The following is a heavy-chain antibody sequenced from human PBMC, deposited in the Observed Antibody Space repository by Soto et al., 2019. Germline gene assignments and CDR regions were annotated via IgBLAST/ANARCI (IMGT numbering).Heavy chain of an antibody. V-gene: IGHV3-48*03. CDR2: ISSSASTI. CDR3: SRSWGVYCSSNRCYGPWFDT. J-gene: IGHJ5*02. D-gene: IGHD2-2*01. Sequence: LRLSCAASGFTFSSYEMNWVRQAPGKGLEWVSSISSSASTIYYADSVKGRFTISRDNAKNSLYLQMNSLRAEDTAVYYCSRSWGVYCSSNRCYGPWFDTWGQGTLVTVSS. CDR1: GFTFSSYE.